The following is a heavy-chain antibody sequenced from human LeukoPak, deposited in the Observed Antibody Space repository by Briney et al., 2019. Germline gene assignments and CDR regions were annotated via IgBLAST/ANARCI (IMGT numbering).Heavy chain of an antibody. CDR3: VRGVGIIDY. D-gene: IGHD7-27*01. V-gene: IGHV3-66*01. Sequence: GGSLRLSCAASGFTFSGNYMSWVRQAPGKGLEWVSVIYSGGTTYYGDSVRGRFTISRDNSKNTLYLQMNSLRAEVTAVYYCVRGVGIIDYWGQGTLVTVSS. CDR2: IYSGGTT. J-gene: IGHJ4*02. CDR1: GFTFSGNY.